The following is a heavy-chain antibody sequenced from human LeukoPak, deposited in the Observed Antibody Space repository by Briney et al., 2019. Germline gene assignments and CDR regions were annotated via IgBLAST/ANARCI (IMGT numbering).Heavy chain of an antibody. Sequence: SETLSLTCAVSGYSINSGYCWGWIRQPPGKGLEWIGGIDHSGSTHYNPSLKNRVTISVDTSKNEFSLKLSSVTATDTAVYYCARVPHSVEGSMKAVFIHYFDYWGQGTLVTVSS. V-gene: IGHV4-38-2*01. D-gene: IGHD3-22*01. J-gene: IGHJ4*02. CDR3: ARVPHSVEGSMKAVFIHYFDY. CDR2: IDHSGST. CDR1: GYSINSGYC.